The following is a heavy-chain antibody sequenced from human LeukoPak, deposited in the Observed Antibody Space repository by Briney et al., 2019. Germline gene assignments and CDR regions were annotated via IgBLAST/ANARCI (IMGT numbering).Heavy chain of an antibody. CDR1: GFTFSAYW. CDR3: ARDSEGALDY. V-gene: IGHV3-7*01. Sequence: GGSLRLSCAASGFTFSAYWMAWVRQAPGKGLEWVANIKQDGGLTFSVDSVKGRFTISRDNAKNSLYLQMNNLRAEDTAVYYCARDSEGALDYWGQGILVTVSS. D-gene: IGHD3-10*01. J-gene: IGHJ4*02. CDR2: IKQDGGLT.